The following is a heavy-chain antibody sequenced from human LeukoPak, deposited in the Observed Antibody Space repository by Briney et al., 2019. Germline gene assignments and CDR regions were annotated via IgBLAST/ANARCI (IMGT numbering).Heavy chain of an antibody. V-gene: IGHV3-48*02. D-gene: IGHD3-22*01. CDR1: AFSFSAYS. Sequence: AGSLSLTCAASAFSFSAYSMNWVRQAPGKGLEWVSYISSSSRTTYYADSVKGRFTISRDNAKNSLYLQMNSLRDEDTAVYYCARDKHDSSGYYTATFFDHWGPGSPVSVSS. CDR3: ARDKHDSSGYYTATFFDH. J-gene: IGHJ4*03. CDR2: ISSSSRTT.